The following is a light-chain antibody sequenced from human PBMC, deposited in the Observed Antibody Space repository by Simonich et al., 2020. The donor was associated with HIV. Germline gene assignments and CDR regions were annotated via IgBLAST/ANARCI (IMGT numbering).Light chain of an antibody. CDR3: AARDDSLNGPWV. Sequence: QSVLTQPPSASGTPGQRATLSCSGHSSNTGSKTVHWYPPGPGTAPNFHIYSTNQRPSGVPDRFSGSKSGTSASLAISGLQSEDEADYYCAARDDSLNGPWVFGGGTKLTVL. J-gene: IGLJ3*02. V-gene: IGLV1-44*01. CDR1: SSNTGSKT. CDR2: STN.